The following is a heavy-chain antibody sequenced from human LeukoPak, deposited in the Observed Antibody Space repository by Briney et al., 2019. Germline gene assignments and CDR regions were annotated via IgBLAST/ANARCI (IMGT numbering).Heavy chain of an antibody. V-gene: IGHV4-59*01. D-gene: IGHD4-17*01. CDR2: IYYSGST. J-gene: IGHJ3*02. CDR1: GGSMSSYY. CDR3: ARFDGDYDAFDI. Sequence: PSETLSLTCTVSGGSMSSYYWSWIRQPPGKGLEWIAYIYYSGSTNYNPSLKSRVTISVDTSNNQFSLKLSSVTAADTAVYFCARFDGDYDAFDIWGQGTMVTVSS.